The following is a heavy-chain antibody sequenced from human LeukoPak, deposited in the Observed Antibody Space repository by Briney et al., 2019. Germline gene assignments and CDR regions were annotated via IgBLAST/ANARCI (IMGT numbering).Heavy chain of an antibody. D-gene: IGHD1-26*01. CDR2: INPNSGGT. Sequence: ASVKVSCKASGYTLTGYYMHWVRQAPGQGLEWMGWINPNSGGTNYAQKFQGRVTMTRDTSISTAYMEVSRLRSDDTAVYYCAREVGATARAFDLWGQGTMVTVSS. J-gene: IGHJ3*01. V-gene: IGHV1-2*02. CDR3: AREVGATARAFDL. CDR1: GYTLTGYY.